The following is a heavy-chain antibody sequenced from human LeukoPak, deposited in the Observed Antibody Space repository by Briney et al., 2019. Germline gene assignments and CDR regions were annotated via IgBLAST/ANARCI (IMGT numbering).Heavy chain of an antibody. J-gene: IGHJ6*02. V-gene: IGHV3-23*01. CDR3: AKDGSGWYRYYYYGMDV. CDR1: GFTFSSYA. D-gene: IGHD6-19*01. Sequence: PGGSLRLSCAASGFTFSSYAMGWVRQAPGKGLEWVSAISGSGGSTYYADSVKGRFTISRDNSKNTLYLQMNSLRAEDTAVYYCAKDGSGWYRYYYYGMDVWGQGTTVTVSS. CDR2: ISGSGGST.